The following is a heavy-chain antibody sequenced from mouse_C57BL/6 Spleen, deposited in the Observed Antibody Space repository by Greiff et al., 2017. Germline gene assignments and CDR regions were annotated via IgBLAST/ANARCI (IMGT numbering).Heavy chain of an antibody. CDR3: SRSQLGGRYFDV. J-gene: IGHJ1*03. Sequence: EVKVEESGGGLVQPGGSLSLSCAASGFTFTDYYMSWVRQPPGKALEWLGFISNKANGHTTEYSASVKGRFTISRDNSQCIIYLQMNALRAEDSATYYCSRSQLGGRYFDVWGTGTTVTVSS. V-gene: IGHV7-3*01. CDR1: GFTFTDYY. D-gene: IGHD4-1*02. CDR2: ISNKANGHTT.